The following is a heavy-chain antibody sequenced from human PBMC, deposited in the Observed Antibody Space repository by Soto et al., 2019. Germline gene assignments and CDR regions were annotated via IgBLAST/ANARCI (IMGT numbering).Heavy chain of an antibody. J-gene: IGHJ4*02. CDR3: AKGGRQGLVTSDFDY. D-gene: IGHD6-19*01. CDR2: VSRDGRNT. V-gene: IGHV3-30*18. CDR1: GFTFSDYA. Sequence: VQLVESGGGVVQPGRSLRLSCAASGFTFSDYAMHWVRQAPGKGLEWVAVVSRDGRNTHYADSVKGRFTISRESSKNTVSLEMTSLRAQDTAVYYCAKGGRQGLVTSDFDYWGQGALVTVSS.